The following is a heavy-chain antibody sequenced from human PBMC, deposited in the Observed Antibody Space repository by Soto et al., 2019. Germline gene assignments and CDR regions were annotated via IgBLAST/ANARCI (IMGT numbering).Heavy chain of an antibody. V-gene: IGHV1-69*06. D-gene: IGHD2-2*01. CDR2: NIPMSGTG. Sequence: SVKVSCKTSGGTFSSYGISWVRQAPGQGLEWMGGNIPMSGTGTYAQKFQGRVTITADKSTSTAYMELSSLRSEDTAVYYCASDDWSSTSCLYGMDVWGQGTTVTVSS. CDR3: ASDDWSSTSCLYGMDV. CDR1: GGTFSSYG. J-gene: IGHJ6*02.